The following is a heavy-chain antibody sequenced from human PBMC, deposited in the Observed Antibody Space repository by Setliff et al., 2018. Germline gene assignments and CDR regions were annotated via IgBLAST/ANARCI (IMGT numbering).Heavy chain of an antibody. J-gene: IGHJ5*02. V-gene: IGHV3-7*01. CDR2: INQGGSDQ. CDR1: GFTFSSLW. CDR3: ARDVFDFRTGQAGP. D-gene: IGHD3-3*01. Sequence: GGSLRLSCSASGFTFSSLWMAWVRRAPGKGLEWVANINQGGSDQFYVESVKGRFTISRDNAKNSLYLQMNSLRVEDTAVYYCARDVFDFRTGQAGPWGQGTLVTSPQ.